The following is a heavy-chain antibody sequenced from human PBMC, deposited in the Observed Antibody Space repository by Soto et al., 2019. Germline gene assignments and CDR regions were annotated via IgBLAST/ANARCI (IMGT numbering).Heavy chain of an antibody. Sequence: PGGSLRLSCAASGFTYTRYSMNWVRQAPGKGLEWVSSISSTTNYIYYGDSMKGRFTISRDNAKNSLYLEMNSLRAEDTAVYYCARESEDLTSNFDPWGQGTLVTVSS. CDR1: GFTYTRYS. CDR3: ARESEDLTSNFDP. J-gene: IGHJ5*02. CDR2: ISSTTNYI. D-gene: IGHD1-7*01. V-gene: IGHV3-21*06.